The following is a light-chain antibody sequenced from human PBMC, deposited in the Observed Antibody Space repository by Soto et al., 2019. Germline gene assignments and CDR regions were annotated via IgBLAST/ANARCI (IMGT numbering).Light chain of an antibody. CDR3: SSYTRSSPFV. CDR2: DVS. Sequence: QSALTQPASVSGSPGQSITISCTGTLSDVGGYNYVSWYQQHPGKAPKLMIYDVSNRPSGVSNRFSGSKSGNTASLTISGLQAEDEADYYCSSYTRSSPFVFGTGTKLTVL. V-gene: IGLV2-14*01. J-gene: IGLJ1*01. CDR1: LSDVGGYNY.